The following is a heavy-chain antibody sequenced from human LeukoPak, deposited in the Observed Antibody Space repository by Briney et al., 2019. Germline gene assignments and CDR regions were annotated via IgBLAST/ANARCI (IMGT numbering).Heavy chain of an antibody. D-gene: IGHD6-19*01. CDR1: GFTFSNYG. CDR2: ISYDGSNK. CDR3: AKDRGNSGCYYFDY. V-gene: IGHV3-30*18. J-gene: IGHJ4*02. Sequence: GGSLRLSCAASGFTFSNYGMHWVRQAPGKGLEWVAVISYDGSNKYYADSVKGRFTISRDNSKNTLHLQMNSLRAEDAAVYYCAKDRGNSGCYYFDYWGQGTLVTVSA.